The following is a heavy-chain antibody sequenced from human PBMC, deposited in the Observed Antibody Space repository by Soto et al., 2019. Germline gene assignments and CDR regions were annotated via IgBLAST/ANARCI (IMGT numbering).Heavy chain of an antibody. J-gene: IGHJ6*02. Sequence: QVQLVQSGAEVKKPGSSVKVSCKASGGTFSSYAISWVRQAPGQGLEWMGGIIPIFGTANYAQKFQGRVTITADESTSTAYMELSSLRSEDTAVYYCASRAAAGKDYYYYGMDVWGQGTTVTVSS. CDR2: IIPIFGTA. V-gene: IGHV1-69*01. D-gene: IGHD6-13*01. CDR1: GGTFSSYA. CDR3: ASRAAAGKDYYYYGMDV.